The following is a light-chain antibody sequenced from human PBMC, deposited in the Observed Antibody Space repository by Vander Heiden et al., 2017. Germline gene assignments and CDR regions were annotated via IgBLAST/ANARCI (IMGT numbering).Light chain of an antibody. CDR3: QQDGRSPDT. Sequence: EIVFTQSPGTVSLSPGEGATLACRARQSVRNSYVAWYQQKPGQTPRLLIFGASNRATGIPERFSGSGSGTDFTLTISRLEPVDFAVYYCQQDGRSPDTFGQGTKMEI. J-gene: IGKJ2*01. CDR2: GAS. V-gene: IGKV3-20*01. CDR1: QSVRNSY.